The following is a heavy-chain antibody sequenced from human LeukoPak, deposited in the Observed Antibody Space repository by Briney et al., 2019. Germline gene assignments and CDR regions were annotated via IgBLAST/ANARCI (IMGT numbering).Heavy chain of an antibody. D-gene: IGHD3-10*01. V-gene: IGHV3-74*01. CDR1: GFTFSSYW. CDR2: INSDGSST. J-gene: IGHJ3*02. Sequence: PGGSLRLSCAASGFTFSSYWMHWVRQVPGKGLVWVSRINSDGSSTSYADSVKGRFTISRDNAKNTLYVRMNSLRAEDTAVYYCSTGSGHAFDIWGRGTMVTVSS. CDR3: STGSGHAFDI.